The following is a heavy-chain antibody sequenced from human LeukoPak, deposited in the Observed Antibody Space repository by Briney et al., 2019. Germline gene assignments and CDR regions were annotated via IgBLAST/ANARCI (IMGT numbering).Heavy chain of an antibody. CDR1: GGTFSSYA. CDR2: IIPIFGTA. Sequence: SVKVSCKASGGTFSSYAISWVRQAPGQGLEWMGRIIPIFGTANYAQKFQGRVTITTDESTSTAYMELSSLRSEDTAVYYCAKGYYDYVWGSYYFDYWGQGTLVTVSS. CDR3: AKGYYDYVWGSYYFDY. V-gene: IGHV1-69*05. D-gene: IGHD3-16*01. J-gene: IGHJ4*02.